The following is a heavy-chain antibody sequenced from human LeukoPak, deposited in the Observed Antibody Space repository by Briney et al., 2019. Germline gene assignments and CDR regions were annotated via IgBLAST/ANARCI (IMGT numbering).Heavy chain of an antibody. V-gene: IGHV3-21*01. CDR1: GFTFSSYS. CDR3: ARGSRLAAAGTAFDP. D-gene: IGHD6-13*01. Sequence: PGGSLRLSCAASGFTFSSYSMNWVRQAPGKGLEWVSSISSSSSYIYYADSVKGRFTISSDNAKNSLYLQMNSLRAEDTAVYYCARGSRLAAAGTAFDPWGQGTLVTVSS. J-gene: IGHJ5*02. CDR2: ISSSSSYI.